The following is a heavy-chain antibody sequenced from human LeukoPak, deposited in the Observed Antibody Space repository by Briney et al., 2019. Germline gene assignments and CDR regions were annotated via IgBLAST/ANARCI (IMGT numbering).Heavy chain of an antibody. J-gene: IGHJ3*01. V-gene: IGHV3-23*01. CDR2: IGASGEST. Sequence: PGGSLRLPCAASGVTFSVAAMTCVRQAPGKGLEWVSLIGASGESTYCADSVKGRFTISRDNSKNTLSLQMNSLRVEDTAMYFCPKDIQLSTWGLGTMVTVSS. CDR3: PKDIQLST. D-gene: IGHD5-24*01. CDR1: GVTFSVAA.